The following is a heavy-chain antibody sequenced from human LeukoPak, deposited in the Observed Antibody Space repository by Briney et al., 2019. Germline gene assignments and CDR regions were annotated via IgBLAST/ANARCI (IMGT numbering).Heavy chain of an antibody. CDR1: GYTFTGCY. J-gene: IGHJ4*02. Sequence: ASVKVSCKASGYTFTGCYIHWVRQAPGQGLEWMGWIYPNSGGTKYAQKFQGRVTMTSDTSISTAYMDLSSLRSDDTAVYYCARDLTAYLGADYWGQGTQVTVSS. D-gene: IGHD3-9*01. V-gene: IGHV1-2*02. CDR3: ARDLTAYLGADY. CDR2: IYPNSGGT.